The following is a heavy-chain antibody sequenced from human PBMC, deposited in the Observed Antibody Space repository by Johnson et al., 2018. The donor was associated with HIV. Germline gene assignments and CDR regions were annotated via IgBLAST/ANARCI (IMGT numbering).Heavy chain of an antibody. CDR1: GFTFDDYG. CDR2: INWKGGST. V-gene: IGHV3-20*01. Sequence: VQLVESGGGVVRPGGSLRLSCATSGFTFDDYGMSWVRQAPGKGLEWVSGINWKGGSTGYDDSAKGRFTISSDNSKNTLYLEMNSLRDGDTCVYHCAGGGGCGGDCYSGYAAFDIWGQGTMVTVSS. CDR3: AGGGGCGGDCYSGYAAFDI. J-gene: IGHJ3*02. D-gene: IGHD2-21*01.